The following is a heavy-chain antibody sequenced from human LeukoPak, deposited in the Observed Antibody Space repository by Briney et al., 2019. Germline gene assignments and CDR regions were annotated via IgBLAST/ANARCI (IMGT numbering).Heavy chain of an antibody. CDR1: GFTFSTYG. D-gene: IGHD3-10*01. V-gene: IGHV3-21*01. CDR2: LSTSTTRT. J-gene: IGHJ3*02. CDR3: ARDADIIMVYKGAFDI. Sequence: GGSLRLSCAASGFTFSTYGMSWVRQAPGKGLEWVSTLSTSTTRTYYADSVKGRFTISRDNAKNSLYLQMNSLRAEDTAVYYCARDADIIMVYKGAFDIWGQGTMVTVSS.